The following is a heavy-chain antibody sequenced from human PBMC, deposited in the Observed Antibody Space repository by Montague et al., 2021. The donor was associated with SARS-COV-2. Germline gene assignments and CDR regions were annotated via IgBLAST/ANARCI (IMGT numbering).Heavy chain of an antibody. CDR2: TSSSSSYI. D-gene: IGHD3-3*01. J-gene: IGHJ6*02. CDR3: ARGYDFWSGGYYYYYGMDV. V-gene: IGHV3-21*01. CDR1: GFTLSSYS. Sequence: SLRLSCAASGFTLSSYSMNWVRQAPGKGLEWVSSTSSSSSYIYYADSVKGRFTISRDNAKNSLYLQTNSLRAEDTAVYYCARGYDFWSGGYYYYYGMDVWGQGTTVTVSS.